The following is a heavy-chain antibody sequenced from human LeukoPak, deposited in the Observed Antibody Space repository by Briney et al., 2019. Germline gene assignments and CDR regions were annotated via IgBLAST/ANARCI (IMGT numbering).Heavy chain of an antibody. V-gene: IGHV3-74*01. CDR2: INSDGSST. Sequence: GGSLRLSCAASGFTLSSYWMHWVRQAPGKGLVWVSRINSDGSSTSYADSVKGRFTISRDNAKNTLYLQMNSLRAEDTAVYYCARAGYDFWSGENYYFDYWGQGTLVTVSS. CDR1: GFTLSSYW. J-gene: IGHJ4*02. CDR3: ARAGYDFWSGENYYFDY. D-gene: IGHD3-3*01.